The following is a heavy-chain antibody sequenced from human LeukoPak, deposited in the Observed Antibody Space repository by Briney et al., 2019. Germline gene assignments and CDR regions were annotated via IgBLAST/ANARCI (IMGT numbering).Heavy chain of an antibody. V-gene: IGHV3-48*01. CDR1: GFTFSSYS. CDR2: ISGSSSTI. D-gene: IGHD3-22*01. CDR3: ARGSTYYDSSGHVPFDY. J-gene: IGHJ4*02. Sequence: PGGSLRLSCEASGFTFSSYSMNWVRQAPGKGLEWGSYISGSSSTIYYADSVKGRFTISRDNGKNTLYLQMNSLRAEDTAVYYCARGSTYYDSSGHVPFDYWGQGTLVTVSS.